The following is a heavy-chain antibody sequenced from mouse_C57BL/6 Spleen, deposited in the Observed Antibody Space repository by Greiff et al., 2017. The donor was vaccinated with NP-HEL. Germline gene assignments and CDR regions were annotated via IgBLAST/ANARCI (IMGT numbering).Heavy chain of an antibody. J-gene: IGHJ2*01. CDR3: ARRYYGSGNYFDY. CDR2: ISSGSSTI. Sequence: EVKLMESGGGLVKPGGSLKLSCAASGFTFSDYGMHWVRQAPEKGLEWVAYISSGSSTIYYADTVKGRFTISRANAKNTLFLQMTSLRSEDTAMYYCARRYYGSGNYFDYWGQGTTLTVSS. CDR1: GFTFSDYG. D-gene: IGHD1-1*01. V-gene: IGHV5-17*01.